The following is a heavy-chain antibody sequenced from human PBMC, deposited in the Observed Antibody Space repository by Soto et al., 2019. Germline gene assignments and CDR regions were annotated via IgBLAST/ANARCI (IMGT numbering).Heavy chain of an antibody. CDR1: GGSLSSGSYY. Sequence: SETLSLTCAVSGGSLSSGSYYWSWIRQPPGKGLEWIGNIYYTGSTKYKPSLKSRVTISVDTSKNQFSLKLSSVAAAETAVYYCARECSSTSCFLFDHWGHGTLVT. J-gene: IGHJ4*01. D-gene: IGHD2-2*01. CDR3: ARECSSTSCFLFDH. CDR2: IYYTGST. V-gene: IGHV4-61*01.